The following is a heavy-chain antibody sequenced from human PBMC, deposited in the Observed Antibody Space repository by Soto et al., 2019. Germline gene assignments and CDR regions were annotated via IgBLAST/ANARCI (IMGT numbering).Heavy chain of an antibody. D-gene: IGHD4-17*01. V-gene: IGHV4-34*01. CDR3: ARAYGGNVFDY. CDR2: INHSGST. Sequence: QVQLQQWGAGLLKPSETLSLTCAVYGGTFSGYYWSWIRQPPGKGLKWIGDINHSGSTNYNPSLKSRVTISVDTSKNQFSLQLSSVTAADTAVYFCARAYGGNVFDYWGQGTLVTVSS. J-gene: IGHJ4*02. CDR1: GGTFSGYY.